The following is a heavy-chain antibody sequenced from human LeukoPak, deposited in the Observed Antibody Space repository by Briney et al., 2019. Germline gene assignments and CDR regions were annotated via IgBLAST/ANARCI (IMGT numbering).Heavy chain of an antibody. Sequence: GTSLRLSCAASGFTFSTSGMHWVRQAPGKGLEWVAVIGYDGSDKFYLDFVKGRFTISRDNSKNTVYLQINSLRAEGTAVYYCAKDTGGTSLSNGFDPWGQGTLVTVSS. CDR1: GFTFSTSG. CDR3: AKDTGGTSLSNGFDP. J-gene: IGHJ5*02. CDR2: IGYDGSDK. D-gene: IGHD2-8*02. V-gene: IGHV3-33*06.